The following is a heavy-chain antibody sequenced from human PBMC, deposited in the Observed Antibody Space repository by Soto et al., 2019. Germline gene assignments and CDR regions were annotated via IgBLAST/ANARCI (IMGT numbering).Heavy chain of an antibody. CDR3: AALPCSSTSCYVLYYYGMDV. CDR1: GFTFTSSA. J-gene: IGHJ6*02. V-gene: IGHV1-58*01. Sequence: GASVKVSCKASGFTFTSSAVQWVRQARGQRLEWIGWIVVGSGNTNYAQKFQERVTITRDMSTSTAYMELSSLRSEDTAVYYCAALPCSSTSCYVLYYYGMDVWGQGTTVTVSS. CDR2: IVVGSGNT. D-gene: IGHD2-2*01.